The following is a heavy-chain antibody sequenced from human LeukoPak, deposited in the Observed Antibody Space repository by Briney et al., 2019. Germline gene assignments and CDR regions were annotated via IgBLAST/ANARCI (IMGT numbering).Heavy chain of an antibody. Sequence: SETLSLNCTVSGGSISSYYWSWIRQPPGKGLEWMGYIYYRGSTNYNPSLKSRGTISVDTSKNQFSLKLSSVTAADTAVYYCARDTLDYFDYWGQGTLVTVSS. CDR1: GGSISSYY. V-gene: IGHV4-59*01. CDR2: IYYRGST. CDR3: ARDTLDYFDY. J-gene: IGHJ4*02.